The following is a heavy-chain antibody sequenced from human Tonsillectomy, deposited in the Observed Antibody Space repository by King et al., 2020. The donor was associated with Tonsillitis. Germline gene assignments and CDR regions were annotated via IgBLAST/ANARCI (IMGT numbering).Heavy chain of an antibody. CDR2: IAYEGSNK. D-gene: IGHD5-24*01. CDR1: GFTFSSYG. V-gene: IGHV3-30*18. J-gene: IGHJ4*02. Sequence: GGAGGGVVQPGGSRRRSCAASGFTFSSYGMHWVRQAPGKGLEWVAGIAYEGSNKYYAASVKGRFTLSRDNSKKTVYLQMNSLRTEDTAMYYCAKDRGAMAIVGFDYWGQGTLVTVSS. CDR3: AKDRGAMAIVGFDY.